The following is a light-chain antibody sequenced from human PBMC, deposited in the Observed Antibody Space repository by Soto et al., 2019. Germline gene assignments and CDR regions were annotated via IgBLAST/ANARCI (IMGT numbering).Light chain of an antibody. Sequence: DIQLTQSPSFLSASVGDRVTITCRASQGIGPYLAWYQQRPGKAPKLLIHAASTLQSGVPSRFSGSGSGTEFTLTISSLQPDDFATYYSQQRKKFPITFGGGTKVEIK. CDR2: AAS. V-gene: IGKV1-9*01. J-gene: IGKJ4*01. CDR3: QQRKKFPIT. CDR1: QGIGPY.